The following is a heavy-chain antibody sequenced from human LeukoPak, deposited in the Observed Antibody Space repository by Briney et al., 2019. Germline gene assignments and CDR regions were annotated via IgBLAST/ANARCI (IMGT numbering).Heavy chain of an antibody. Sequence: GGSLRLSCAASGFTFSSYAMHWVRQAPGKGLEWVAVISYDGSNKYYADSVKGRFTISRDNSMNTLYLQMNSLRAEDTAVYYCARAYSSSWYIFDYWGQGTLVTVSS. CDR1: GFTFSSYA. D-gene: IGHD6-13*01. CDR2: ISYDGSNK. CDR3: ARAYSSSWYIFDY. J-gene: IGHJ4*02. V-gene: IGHV3-30-3*01.